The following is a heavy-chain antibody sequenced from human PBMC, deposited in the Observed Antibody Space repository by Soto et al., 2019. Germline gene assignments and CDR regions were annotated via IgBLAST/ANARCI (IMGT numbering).Heavy chain of an antibody. CDR3: ARHASMVRGVKANYYYYYYMDV. CDR2: IYYSGST. J-gene: IGHJ6*03. CDR1: GGSISSSSYY. V-gene: IGHV4-39*01. D-gene: IGHD3-10*01. Sequence: LETRSLTCTVSGGSISSSSYYWGWIRQPPGKGLEWIGSIYYSGSTYYNPSLKSRVTISVDTSKNQFSLKLSSVTAADTAVYYCARHASMVRGVKANYYYYYYMDVWGKGTTVTVSS.